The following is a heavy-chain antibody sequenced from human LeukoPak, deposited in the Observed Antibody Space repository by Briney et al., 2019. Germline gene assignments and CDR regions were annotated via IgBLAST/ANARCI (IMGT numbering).Heavy chain of an antibody. CDR3: TTHFRTASFHH. CDR2: IKSKTDGGTT. CDR1: RFTFNNAW. V-gene: IGHV3-15*01. J-gene: IGHJ1*01. Sequence: GGSLRLSCAASRFTFNNAWISWVRQAPGQGLEWIGRIKSKTDGGTTDYAAPVKGRFIILPDDSKNTLYLQMNSLKTEDTAVYYCTTHFRTASFHHWGQGTLVTVSS. D-gene: IGHD2-2*01.